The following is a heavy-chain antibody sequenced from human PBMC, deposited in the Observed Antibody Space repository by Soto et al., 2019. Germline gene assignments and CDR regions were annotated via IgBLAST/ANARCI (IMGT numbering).Heavy chain of an antibody. CDR2: IYYSGST. J-gene: IGHJ6*02. CDR1: CGSIINGGYY. D-gene: IGHD2-2*01. V-gene: IGHV4-31*03. Sequence: PSETLSLTCTFSCGSIINGGYYWSWIRQHPGKGLEWIGYIYYSGSTYYNPSLKSRVTISVDTSKNQFSLKLSSVTAADTAVYYCARSQRRREGSYYYGMDVWGQGTTVTVSS. CDR3: ARSQRRREGSYYYGMDV.